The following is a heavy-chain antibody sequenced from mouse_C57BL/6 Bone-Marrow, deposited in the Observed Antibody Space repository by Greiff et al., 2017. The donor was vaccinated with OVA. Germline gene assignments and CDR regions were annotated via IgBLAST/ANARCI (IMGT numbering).Heavy chain of an antibody. V-gene: IGHV5-17*01. CDR2: ISSGSSTI. J-gene: IGHJ3*01. D-gene: IGHD5-1*01. CDR3: ARRPRFAY. CDR1: GFTFSDSG. Sequence: EVKLMESGGGLVKPGGSLKLSCAASGFTFSDSGMHWVRQAPEKGLEWVAYISSGSSTIYYADTVKGRFTISRDNAKNTLFLQMTSLRSEDTAMYYCARRPRFAYWGQGTLVTVSA.